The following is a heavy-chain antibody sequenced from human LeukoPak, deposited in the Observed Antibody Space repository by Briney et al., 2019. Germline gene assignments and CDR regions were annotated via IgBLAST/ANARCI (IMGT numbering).Heavy chain of an antibody. D-gene: IGHD3-22*01. CDR3: GRGSPPTMIVAVTPPSDY. Sequence: PSETLSLTCAVYGGSFSGYYWSWIRQPPGKGLEWIGEINDSGRMNYNACLKSRVTISVSTCKNQFPLKLRSLTTADTAGYYCGRGSPPTMIVAVTPPSDYWGQGTLVTVSS. CDR1: GGSFSGYY. V-gene: IGHV4-34*01. CDR2: INDSGRM. J-gene: IGHJ4*02.